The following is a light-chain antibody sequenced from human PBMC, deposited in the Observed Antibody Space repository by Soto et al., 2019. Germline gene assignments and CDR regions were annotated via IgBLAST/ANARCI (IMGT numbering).Light chain of an antibody. CDR1: QSISIT. Sequence: EIVMTQSPATLSVSPGERATLSCRASQSISITLAWYQQKPGQAPRLLIYGASTRATDIPARFSGSGSGTEFTLTISGLQSEDFAGYYCQQYNNWPRTFGGGTKVEI. CDR3: QQYNNWPRT. J-gene: IGKJ4*01. V-gene: IGKV3-15*01. CDR2: GAS.